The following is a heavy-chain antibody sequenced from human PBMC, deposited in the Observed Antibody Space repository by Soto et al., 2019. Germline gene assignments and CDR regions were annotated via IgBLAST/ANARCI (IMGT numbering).Heavy chain of an antibody. D-gene: IGHD2-2*02. CDR3: ARGGVPAAILRLGGYYYYGMDV. V-gene: IGHV4-30-4*01. CDR2: IYYSGST. CDR1: GGSISSGDYY. Sequence: QVQLQESGPGLVKPSQTLSLTCTVSGGSISSGDYYWSWIRQPPGKGLEWIGYIYYSGSTYYNPSLKSRVTLSVDTSKNQFSLKLSSVTAADTAVYYCARGGVPAAILRLGGYYYYGMDVWGQGTTVTVSS. J-gene: IGHJ6*02.